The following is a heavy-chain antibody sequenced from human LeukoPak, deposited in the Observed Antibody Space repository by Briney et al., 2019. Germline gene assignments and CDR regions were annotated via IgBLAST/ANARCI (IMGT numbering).Heavy chain of an antibody. CDR2: IRSKAYGGTT. Sequence: GGSLRLSCTASGFTFGDYAMSWFRQAPGKGLEWVGFIRSKAYGGTTEYAASVKGRFTISRDDSKSIAYLQMNGLKTEDTAVYYCTSRIAARSAIFDYWGQGTLVTVSS. CDR3: TSRIAARSAIFDY. D-gene: IGHD6-6*01. V-gene: IGHV3-49*03. J-gene: IGHJ4*02. CDR1: GFTFGDYA.